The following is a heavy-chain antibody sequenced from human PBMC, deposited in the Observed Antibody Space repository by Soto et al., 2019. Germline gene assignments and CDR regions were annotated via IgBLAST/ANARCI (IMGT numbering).Heavy chain of an antibody. CDR3: ARGDFYYGMDV. Sequence: QVQLQQWGAGLLKPSETLSLTCAVYGGSFSGYYWCWIRQPPGKGLEWIGEINHSGSTNYNPSLKSRVTISVDTSKNQFALKLSSVTAADTAGYYCARGDFYYGMDVWGQGTTVTVSS. CDR1: GGSFSGYY. V-gene: IGHV4-34*01. J-gene: IGHJ6*02. CDR2: INHSGST. D-gene: IGHD3-3*01.